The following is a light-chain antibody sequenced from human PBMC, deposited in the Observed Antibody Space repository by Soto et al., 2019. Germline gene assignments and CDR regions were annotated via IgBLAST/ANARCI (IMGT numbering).Light chain of an antibody. CDR2: HVT. Sequence: QSALTQPASVSGSPGQSITISCTGTSSDIGHYDYVSWYQQHPGKAPKLMIYHVTYRPSGVSHRFSGSKSGNTASLTISDLQGEDEADYYCSSYTTNNTVVFGGGTKVTVL. V-gene: IGLV2-14*03. CDR1: SSDIGHYDY. CDR3: SSYTTNNTVV. J-gene: IGLJ2*01.